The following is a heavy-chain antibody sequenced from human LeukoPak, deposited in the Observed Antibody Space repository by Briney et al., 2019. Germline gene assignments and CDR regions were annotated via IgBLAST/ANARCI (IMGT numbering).Heavy chain of an antibody. CDR1: GASVTSSH. Sequence: SETLSLTCTVSGASVTSSHWNWIRQSPGKGLEWIANVDYNGSTKYNPSLRGRGTMSLDTSKNQFYLKLESVTAADTALYYCARGFYEPFDSWGQGTLVTVSS. V-gene: IGHV4-59*02. CDR3: ARGFYEPFDS. CDR2: VDYNGST. J-gene: IGHJ4*02. D-gene: IGHD2/OR15-2a*01.